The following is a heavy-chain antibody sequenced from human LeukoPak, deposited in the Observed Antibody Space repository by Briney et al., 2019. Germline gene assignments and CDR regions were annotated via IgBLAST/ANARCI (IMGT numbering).Heavy chain of an antibody. D-gene: IGHD4-23*01. CDR1: GYTFTDSY. CDR2: VNPSSGGT. J-gene: IGHJ5*02. CDR3: ARDLNGGNSA. Sequence: ASVKVSSKASGYTFTDSYMHWVPQTPGQGLGWMGWVNPSSGGTKYAQKFQGRVTMTRDTSINIDYMELSSLRSDDTAVYYCARDLNGGNSAWRQGTLVSVSS. V-gene: IGHV1-2*02.